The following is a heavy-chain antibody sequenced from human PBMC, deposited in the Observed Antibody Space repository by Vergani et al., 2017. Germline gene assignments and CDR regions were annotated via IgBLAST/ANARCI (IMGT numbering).Heavy chain of an antibody. D-gene: IGHD6-19*01. J-gene: IGHJ4*02. Sequence: EVQLLESGGGLVQPGGSLRLSCAASGFTFSSYAMSWVRQAPGKGMEWVSAISGSGGSTYYADSVKGRFTISRDNSKNTLYLQMNSLRAEDTAVYYCAKDSGYSSGWYWGDYWGQGTLVTVSS. CDR3: AKDSGYSSGWYWGDY. CDR2: ISGSGGST. CDR1: GFTFSSYA. V-gene: IGHV3-23*01.